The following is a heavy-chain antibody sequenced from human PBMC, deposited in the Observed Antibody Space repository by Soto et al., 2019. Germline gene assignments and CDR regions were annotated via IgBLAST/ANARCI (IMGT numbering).Heavy chain of an antibody. Sequence: ASVKVSCKASGYTFTSYDINWVRQATGQGLEWMGWMNPNSGNTGYAQKFQGRVTMTRNTSISTAYMELSSLRSEDTAVYYCATAYCSSTSCYDVGDPFDPWGQGTLVTVSS. D-gene: IGHD2-2*01. CDR2: MNPNSGNT. J-gene: IGHJ5*02. CDR3: ATAYCSSTSCYDVGDPFDP. V-gene: IGHV1-8*01. CDR1: GYTFTSYD.